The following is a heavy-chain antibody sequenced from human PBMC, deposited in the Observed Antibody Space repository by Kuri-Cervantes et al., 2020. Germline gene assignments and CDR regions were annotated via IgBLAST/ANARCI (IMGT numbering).Heavy chain of an antibody. CDR3: ARDVTYSSSWYDYYYGMDV. CDR1: GFSLSTSGVG. V-gene: IGHV2-5*01. Sequence: SGPTLVKPTQTLTLTCTFSGFSLSTSGVGVGWIRQPPGKALEWLALIYWNDDKRYSPSLKSRLTISKDTSKNQVVLTMANMDPVDTATYYCARDVTYSSSWYDYYYGMDVWGQRTTVTVSS. J-gene: IGHJ6*02. CDR2: IYWNDDK. D-gene: IGHD6-13*01.